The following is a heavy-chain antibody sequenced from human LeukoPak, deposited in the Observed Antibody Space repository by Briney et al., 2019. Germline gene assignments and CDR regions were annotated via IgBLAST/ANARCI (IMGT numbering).Heavy chain of an antibody. CDR2: ISSSSSYI. V-gene: IGHV3-21*01. Sequence: PGGSLRLSCAASGFTFSSYSMNWVRQAPGKGLEWVSSISSSSSYIYYADSVKGRFTISRDNAKNSLYLQMNSLRAEDTAVYYCARDRTTGYYFDYWGQGTLVTVSS. J-gene: IGHJ4*02. D-gene: IGHD4-17*01. CDR1: GFTFSSYS. CDR3: ARDRTTGYYFDY.